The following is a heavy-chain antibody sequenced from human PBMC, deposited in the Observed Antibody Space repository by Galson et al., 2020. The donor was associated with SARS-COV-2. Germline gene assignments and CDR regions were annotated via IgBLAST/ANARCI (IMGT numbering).Heavy chain of an antibody. CDR1: GFTFSSYD. Sequence: GESLKISCAASGFTFSSYDMHWVRQATGKGLEWVSAIGTAGDTYYPGSVKGRFTISRENAKNSLYLQINNLRAGDTAVYYCASGATVTTAGGGVFYYYWYMDVWGKRATGTVSS. V-gene: IGHV3-13*01. CDR2: IGTAGDT. D-gene: IGHD4-4*01. J-gene: IGHJ6*03. CDR3: ASGATVTTAGGGVFYYYWYMDV.